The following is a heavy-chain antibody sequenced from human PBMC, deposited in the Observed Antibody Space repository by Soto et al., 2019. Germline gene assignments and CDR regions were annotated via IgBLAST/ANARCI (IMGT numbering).Heavy chain of an antibody. CDR1: GGTFSSYS. V-gene: IGHV1-69*13. Sequence: SSVNVSCKASGGTFSSYSISWVRQAPGQGLEWMGGIIPIFGTANYAQKFQSRVTITADESTSTAYMELSSLRSEDTAVYYCARTRHYYYYGMDVWGQGTTVTVSS. CDR2: IIPIFGTA. J-gene: IGHJ6*02. CDR3: ARTRHYYYYGMDV.